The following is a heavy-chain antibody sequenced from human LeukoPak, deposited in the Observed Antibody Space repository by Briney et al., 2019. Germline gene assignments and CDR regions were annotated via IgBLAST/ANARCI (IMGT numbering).Heavy chain of an antibody. CDR1: GYSISSGYY. J-gene: IGHJ4*02. CDR2: IYHSGST. D-gene: IGHD6-19*01. V-gene: IGHV4-38-2*02. CDR3: ARGIGGGYSSGLTYFDY. Sequence: SETLSLTCTVSGYSISSGYYWGWIRQPPGKGLEWIGSIYHSGSTYYNPSLKSRVTISVDTSKNQFSLKLSSVTAADTAVYYCARGIGGGYSSGLTYFDYWGQGTLVTVSS.